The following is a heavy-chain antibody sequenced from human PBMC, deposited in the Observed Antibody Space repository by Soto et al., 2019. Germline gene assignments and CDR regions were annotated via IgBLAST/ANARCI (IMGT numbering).Heavy chain of an antibody. CDR1: GGSISSGGYY. V-gene: IGHV4-31*03. D-gene: IGHD2-15*01. CDR3: ARERLFCPGGSCYCYFDY. J-gene: IGHJ4*02. CDR2: IYYIGST. Sequence: SETLSLTCTVSGGSISSGGYYWGWIRQHPGKGLEWIGYIYYIGSTYYNPSLKSRVTISVDTSKNHFSLKLSSVTAADTAVFYFARERLFCPGGSCYCYFDYWGQGTLVTVSS.